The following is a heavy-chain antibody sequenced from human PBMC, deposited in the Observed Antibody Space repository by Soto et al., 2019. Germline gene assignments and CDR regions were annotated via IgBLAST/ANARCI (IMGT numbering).Heavy chain of an antibody. J-gene: IGHJ1*01. D-gene: IGHD4-17*01. V-gene: IGHV2-5*02. CDR2: IYGDDDK. Sequence: QITLKESGPTLVKPTQPLTLTCTFSGFSLSTSGVAVGWMRQPPGKALEWLALIYGDDDKRYRPSLKSRLTITRDRSKHQVLLTMTNMDPVDTATYYCANRTTVSSRDEYFQHWGPGALVAVST. CDR3: ANRTTVSSRDEYFQH. CDR1: GFSLSTSGVA.